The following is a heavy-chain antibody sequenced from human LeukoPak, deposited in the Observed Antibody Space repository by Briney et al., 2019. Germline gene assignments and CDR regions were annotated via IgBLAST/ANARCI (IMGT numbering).Heavy chain of an antibody. J-gene: IGHJ4*02. CDR2: MNPNSGNT. V-gene: IGHV1-8*02. D-gene: IGHD3-3*01. CDR1: GGTFSSYA. CDR3: ARGRYDFWSGYSAYYFDY. Sequence: ASVKVSCKASGGTFSSYAINWVRQATGQGLEWMGWMNPNSGNTGYAQKFQGRVTMTRNTSISTAYMELSSLRSEDTAVYYCARGRYDFWSGYSAYYFDYWGQGTLVTVSS.